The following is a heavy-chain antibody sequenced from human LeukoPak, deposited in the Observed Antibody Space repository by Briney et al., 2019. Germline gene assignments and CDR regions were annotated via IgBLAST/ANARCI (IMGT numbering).Heavy chain of an antibody. Sequence: SQTLSLTCTVSGGSISSGSYYWSWIRQPAGTGLEWIGRIYTSGSTNYNPSLKSRVTISVGTSKNQFSLKLSSVTAADTAVYYCARDGFGEFLESGGIDVWGQGTTVTVSS. CDR2: IYTSGST. V-gene: IGHV4-61*02. J-gene: IGHJ6*02. CDR1: GGSISSGSYY. CDR3: ARDGFGEFLESGGIDV. D-gene: IGHD3-10*01.